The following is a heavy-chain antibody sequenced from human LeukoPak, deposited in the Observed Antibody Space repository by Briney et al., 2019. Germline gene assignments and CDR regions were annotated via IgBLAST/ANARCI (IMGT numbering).Heavy chain of an antibody. CDR3: ARDPHYGTLDY. V-gene: IGHV3-30-3*01. D-gene: IGHD3-10*01. Sequence: PGRSLRLSCAASGFTFSSYAMHWVRQAPGKGLEWVAVISYDGSNKYYADSVKGRFTISRDNSKNTLYLQMNSLRAEDTAVYYCARDPHYGTLDYWGQGTLVTVSS. CDR1: GFTFSSYA. CDR2: ISYDGSNK. J-gene: IGHJ4*02.